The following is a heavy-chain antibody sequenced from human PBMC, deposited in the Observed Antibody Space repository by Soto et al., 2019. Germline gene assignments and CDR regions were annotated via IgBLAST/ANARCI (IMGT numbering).Heavy chain of an antibody. Sequence: QVQLVQSGAEVKKPGASVKVSCKASGYTFTSYGISWVRQAPGQGLERMGWISAYNGNTNYAQKLQGRVTMTTDTSTSTAYMELRSLRSDDTAVYYCAREDSLTPTVTTAFDIWGQGTMVTVSS. J-gene: IGHJ3*02. D-gene: IGHD4-17*01. CDR2: ISAYNGNT. CDR1: GYTFTSYG. V-gene: IGHV1-18*01. CDR3: AREDSLTPTVTTAFDI.